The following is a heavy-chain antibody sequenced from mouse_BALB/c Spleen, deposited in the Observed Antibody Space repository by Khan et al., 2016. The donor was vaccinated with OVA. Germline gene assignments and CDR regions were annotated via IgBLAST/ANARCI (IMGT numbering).Heavy chain of an antibody. CDR3: ARTARIKY. CDR2: ISYSGST. V-gene: IGHV3-2*02. D-gene: IGHD1-2*01. CDR1: GYSITSGYG. Sequence: VQLKQSGPGLVKPSQSLSLTCTVTGYSITSGYGWNWIRQFPGNKLEWMGYISYSGSTNYNPSLKSRISIPRDTAKNQFFLQLNSVTTEDTATYDCARTARIKYWGQGTTLTGSS. J-gene: IGHJ2*01.